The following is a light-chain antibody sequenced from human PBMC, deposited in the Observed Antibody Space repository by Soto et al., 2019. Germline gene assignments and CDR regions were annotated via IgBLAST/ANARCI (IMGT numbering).Light chain of an antibody. CDR2: AAS. CDR1: QTVNTY. CDR3: QQYNSFPWT. Sequence: DIQLTQSLSSLSACIGDRVTLTGRASQTVNTYLHWYQQKPGKAPKLLIYAASNLQSGVPSRFSGSGSGTEFTLTISSLQPDDLATYYCQQYNSFPWTFGQGTKVDI. J-gene: IGKJ1*01. V-gene: IGKV1-39*01.